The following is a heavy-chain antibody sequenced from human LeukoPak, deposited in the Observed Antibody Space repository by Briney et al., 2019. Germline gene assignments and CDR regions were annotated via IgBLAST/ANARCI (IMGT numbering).Heavy chain of an antibody. Sequence: PSETLSLTCTVSGGSISSYYWSWIRQPAGKGLEWIGRIYTSGSTNYNPSLKSRVTISVDTSKNQFSLKLSSVTAADTAVYYCARSGYYYDSSGYYPTPFDYWGQGTLVTVSS. CDR3: ARSGYYYDSSGYYPTPFDY. V-gene: IGHV4-4*07. CDR2: IYTSGST. D-gene: IGHD3-22*01. CDR1: GGSISSYY. J-gene: IGHJ4*02.